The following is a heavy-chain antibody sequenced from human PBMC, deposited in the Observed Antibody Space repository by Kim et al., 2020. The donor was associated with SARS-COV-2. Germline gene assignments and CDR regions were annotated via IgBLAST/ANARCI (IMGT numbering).Heavy chain of an antibody. CDR3: ARDREGDWTFDY. D-gene: IGHD2-21*02. J-gene: IGHJ4*02. CDR2: ITPSDGNT. CDR1: GYTFTSNH. Sequence: ASVKVSCKASGYTFTSNHMHWVRQAPGQGLEWMGRITPSDGNTNYAQKFQGSVTMTRDTSTSTVYMELSSLRSEDTAVYYCARDREGDWTFDYWGQGTLITVSS. V-gene: IGHV1-46*01.